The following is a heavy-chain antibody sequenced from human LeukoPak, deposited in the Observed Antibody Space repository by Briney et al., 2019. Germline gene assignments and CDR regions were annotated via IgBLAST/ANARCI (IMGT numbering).Heavy chain of an antibody. CDR2: IYPGDSDT. Sequence: GESLKISCKGSGYSFTSYWIGWVRQMPGKGLEWMGIIYPGDSDTRYSPSFQGQVTISADMSISTAYLQWSSLKASDTAMYYCARLGGVNYDSSGSPFDYWGQGTLVTVSS. D-gene: IGHD3-22*01. V-gene: IGHV5-51*01. J-gene: IGHJ4*02. CDR1: GYSFTSYW. CDR3: ARLGGVNYDSSGSPFDY.